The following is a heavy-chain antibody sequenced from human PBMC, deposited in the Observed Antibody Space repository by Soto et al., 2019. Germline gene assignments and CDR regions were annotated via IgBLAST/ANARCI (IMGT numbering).Heavy chain of an antibody. J-gene: IGHJ4*02. CDR3: ASERRCSWDNDYSAC. D-gene: IGHD6-13*01. CDR1: GYTFTSYG. V-gene: IGHV1-18*01. CDR2: ISAYNGNT. Sequence: QVQLVQSGAEVKKPGASVKVSCKASGYTFTSYGISWVRQAPGQGLEWMGWISAYNGNTNYAQKLQGRVTMTTDTAXXTAYMELRSLRSDDTAVYYCASERRCSWDNDYSACWGQGTLVTVSS.